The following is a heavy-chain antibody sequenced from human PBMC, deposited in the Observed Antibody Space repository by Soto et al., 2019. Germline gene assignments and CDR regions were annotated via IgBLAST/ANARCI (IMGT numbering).Heavy chain of an antibody. Sequence: EVQLVESGGGLVKPGGSLRLSCAASGFSFSDYSMNWVRHAPGKGLEWVSSISGSSSYIYYADSLKGRVTVSRDNAVKSLYLQMNSLRAEDTAVYYCARDGAYCSGTGCRDYYHYMDVWGKGTTVTVSS. D-gene: IGHD2-2*01. CDR3: ARDGAYCSGTGCRDYYHYMDV. CDR2: ISGSSSYI. V-gene: IGHV3-21*01. J-gene: IGHJ6*03. CDR1: GFSFSDYS.